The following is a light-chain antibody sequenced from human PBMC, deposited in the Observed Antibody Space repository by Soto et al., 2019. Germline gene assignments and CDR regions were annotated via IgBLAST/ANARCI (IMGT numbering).Light chain of an antibody. CDR2: GAV. J-gene: IGKJ1*01. Sequence: DIVLTQSPGTLSLSPGERATLSCRASQTVSSSSLTWYQHKPGQAPRRLIYGAVTRATGIPDRFSGSGSGTDFTLTILRLEPEDFAVYYCQQYDIPPWTFGQGTKVEIK. CDR3: QQYDIPPWT. V-gene: IGKV3-20*01. CDR1: QTVSSSS.